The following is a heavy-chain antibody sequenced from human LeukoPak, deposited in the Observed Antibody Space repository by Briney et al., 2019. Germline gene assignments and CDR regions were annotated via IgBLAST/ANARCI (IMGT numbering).Heavy chain of an antibody. J-gene: IGHJ3*02. D-gene: IGHD6-25*01. CDR1: GFIFTRHW. CDR3: ARDGAAAGKGGAFDI. V-gene: IGHV3-7*03. Sequence: GGSLRLSCVASGFIFTRHWMGWVRQAPGKGLEWVANIKQDGSEKYYVDSVKGRFTISRDNAKNSLYLQMNSLRADDTAVYYCARDGAAAGKGGAFDIWGQGTRVTVSS. CDR2: IKQDGSEK.